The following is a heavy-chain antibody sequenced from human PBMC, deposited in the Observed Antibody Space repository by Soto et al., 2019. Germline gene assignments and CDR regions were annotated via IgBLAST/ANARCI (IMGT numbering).Heavy chain of an antibody. CDR2: IISMLGTP. J-gene: IGHJ4*02. Sequence: SVKVSCKASGGTFGSHGIDWVREAPGEGRERMGGIISMLGTPTYAKKVQGRATITADESLTSSYLELSSLRSEDTAVYYCARDGYNWNDDSDYFDYWGQGTLVTVSS. CDR3: ARDGYNWNDDSDYFDY. D-gene: IGHD1-20*01. V-gene: IGHV1-69*13. CDR1: GGTFGSHG.